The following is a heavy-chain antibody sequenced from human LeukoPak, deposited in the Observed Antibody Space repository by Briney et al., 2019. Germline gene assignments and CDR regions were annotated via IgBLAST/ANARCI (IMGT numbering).Heavy chain of an antibody. CDR3: ARGAYYYDSRGYFTFHI. CDR1: GGSISSYY. D-gene: IGHD3-22*01. Sequence: SETLSLTCTVSGGSISSYYWSWIRQPAGKGLEWIGRIYTSGSTNYNPSLKSRVTMSADTSKNQFSLKLSSVTAADMAVYYCARGAYYYDSRGYFTFHIWGQGTMVTVSS. V-gene: IGHV4-4*07. CDR2: IYTSGST. J-gene: IGHJ3*02.